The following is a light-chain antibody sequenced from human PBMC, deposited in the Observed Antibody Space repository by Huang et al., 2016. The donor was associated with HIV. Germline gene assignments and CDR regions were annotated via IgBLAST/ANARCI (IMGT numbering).Light chain of an antibody. CDR2: KAS. CDR1: QSINSW. J-gene: IGKJ1*01. V-gene: IGKV1-5*03. CDR3: QQYSSYST. Sequence: DIQMAQSPSTLSASVGERVTITCRASQSINSWLAWYQQKPGKAPKLLIYKASTLETGVPSRFSGSGSGTEFTLTLSSLQPDDFATYYCQQYSSYSTFGQGTKVEMK.